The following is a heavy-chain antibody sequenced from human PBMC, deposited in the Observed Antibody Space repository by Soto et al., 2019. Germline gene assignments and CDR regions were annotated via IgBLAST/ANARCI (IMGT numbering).Heavy chain of an antibody. Sequence: QMQLVQSGPEVKKPGTSVKVSCKASGFTFTSSAVQWVRQARGQRLEWIGWIVVGSGNTNYAQKFQERVTITRDMSTSPAYMELSSLRSEDTAVYYCAAAEGTMVRGVIRAYYYYGMDVWGQGTTVTVSS. CDR1: GFTFTSSA. CDR2: IVVGSGNT. V-gene: IGHV1-58*01. CDR3: AAAEGTMVRGVIRAYYYYGMDV. D-gene: IGHD3-10*01. J-gene: IGHJ6*02.